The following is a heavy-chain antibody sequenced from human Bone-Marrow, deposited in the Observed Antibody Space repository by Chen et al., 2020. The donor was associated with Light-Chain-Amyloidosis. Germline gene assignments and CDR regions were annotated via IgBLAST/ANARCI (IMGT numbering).Heavy chain of an antibody. D-gene: IGHD5-12*01. CDR3: ARRRDGYNVDY. J-gene: IGHJ4*02. V-gene: IGHV5-51*01. Sequence: VRQMPGKGLEWMGVIYPDDSDARYSPSFEGQVTISADKSITTAYLQWRSLKASDTAMYYCARRRDGYNVDYWGQGTLVTVSS. CDR2: IYPDDSDA.